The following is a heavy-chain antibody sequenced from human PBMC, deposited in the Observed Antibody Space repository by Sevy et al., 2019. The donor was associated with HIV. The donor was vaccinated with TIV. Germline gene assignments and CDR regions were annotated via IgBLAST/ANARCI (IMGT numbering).Heavy chain of an antibody. J-gene: IGHJ4*02. Sequence: GESLKISCAASGFTFSSYWMSWVRQAPGKGLEWVANIKQDGSEKYYVDSVKGRFTISRDNAKNSLYLQMNSLRAEDTAVYYCARDSIYSSSWYADAAFDYWGQGTLVTVSS. CDR2: IKQDGSEK. CDR3: ARDSIYSSSWYADAAFDY. V-gene: IGHV3-7*01. CDR1: GFTFSSYW. D-gene: IGHD6-13*01.